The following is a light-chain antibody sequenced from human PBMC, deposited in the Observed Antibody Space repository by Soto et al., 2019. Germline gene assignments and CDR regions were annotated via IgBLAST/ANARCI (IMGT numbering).Light chain of an antibody. CDR3: QQRSNWPPN. CDR2: DAS. J-gene: IGKJ5*01. CDR1: QSVSSY. V-gene: IGKV3-11*01. Sequence: EIVLTQSPATLSLSPGERATLSCRASQSVSSYLAWYQQKPGQAPRLLIYDASNRATGSPARFSGSGSGTDFTLTISSLEPEDFAVYYCQQRSNWPPNVGQGTRLEIK.